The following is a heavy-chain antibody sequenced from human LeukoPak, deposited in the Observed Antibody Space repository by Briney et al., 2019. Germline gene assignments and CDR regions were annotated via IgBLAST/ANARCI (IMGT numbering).Heavy chain of an antibody. CDR1: GVSISNYY. Sequence: SETLSLTCTVSGVSISNYYWSWIRQPAGKGLEWIGCMYNSGSTQYNPSLKSRVTISLGTSRNQFSLKLSPVTAADTAVYYCARIRGDSGYDDYWGQGTLVTVSS. CDR2: MYNSGST. V-gene: IGHV4-59*08. D-gene: IGHD5-12*01. J-gene: IGHJ4*02. CDR3: ARIRGDSGYDDY.